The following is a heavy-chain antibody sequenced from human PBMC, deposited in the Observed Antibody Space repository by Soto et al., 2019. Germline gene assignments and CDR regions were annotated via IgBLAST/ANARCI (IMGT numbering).Heavy chain of an antibody. J-gene: IGHJ5*02. CDR3: ARDFFDSSDYTTNWFDP. V-gene: IGHV4-39*01. CDR2: IYHTGNA. D-gene: IGHD3-22*01. Sequence: SETLSLTCSVSGDSISNSRFYWAWIRQPPGEGLEWIGSIYHTGNAYYNPSLKSRVTISVDTSKNQFSLKLTSVTAADAALYYCARDFFDSSDYTTNWFDPWGQGTLVTVS. CDR1: GDSISNSRFY.